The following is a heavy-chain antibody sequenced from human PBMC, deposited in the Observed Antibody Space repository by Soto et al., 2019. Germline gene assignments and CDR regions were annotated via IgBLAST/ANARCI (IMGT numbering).Heavy chain of an antibody. D-gene: IGHD6-19*01. CDR1: GGSISGSY. CDR2: VYYTGST. J-gene: IGHJ4*02. V-gene: IGHV4-59*01. CDR3: ARSVAVPGAHIDY. Sequence: SETLSLTCSVSGGSISGSYWSWIRQSPGRGLEWLGYVYYTGSTNYSPSLRSRVSISVDTSKNEFSLRLSSVTAADTAVYFCARSVAVPGAHIDYWGQGTQVTVSS.